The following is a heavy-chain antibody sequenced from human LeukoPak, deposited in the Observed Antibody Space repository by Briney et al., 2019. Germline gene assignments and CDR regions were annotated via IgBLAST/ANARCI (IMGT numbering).Heavy chain of an antibody. CDR1: GGSISSGGYY. CDR2: IYYSGST. V-gene: IGHV4-31*03. CDR3: ARGYGDSPYFDY. Sequence: SETLSLTCTVSGGSISSGGYYWSRIRQHPGKGLEWIGYIYYSGSTYYNPSLKSRVTISVDTSKNQFSLKLSSVTAADTAVYYCARGYGDSPYFDYWGQGTLVTVSS. D-gene: IGHD4-17*01. J-gene: IGHJ4*02.